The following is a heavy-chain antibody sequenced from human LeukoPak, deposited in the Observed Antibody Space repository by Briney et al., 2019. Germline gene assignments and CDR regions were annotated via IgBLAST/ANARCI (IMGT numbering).Heavy chain of an antibody. CDR1: GFTFTDYR. CDR3: ASQYSSGWAIDY. J-gene: IGHJ4*02. D-gene: IGHD6-19*01. Sequence: GGSLRLSCAASGFTFTDYRMNWVRQAPGKGLEWVSSISSSSSYIYYADSVKGRFTISRDNGKNSLYLQMNSLRDEDTAVYYCASQYSSGWAIDYWGQGTLVTVSS. V-gene: IGHV3-21*01. CDR2: ISSSSSYI.